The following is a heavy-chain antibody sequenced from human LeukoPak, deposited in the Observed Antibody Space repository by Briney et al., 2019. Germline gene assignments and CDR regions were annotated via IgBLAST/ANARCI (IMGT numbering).Heavy chain of an antibody. CDR2: INSDGSST. J-gene: IGHJ4*02. D-gene: IGHD1-26*01. CDR1: GFTFSSYW. Sequence: QSGGSLRLSCAASGFTFSSYWMHWVRQAPGKGLVWVSRINSDGSSTSYADSVKGRLTISRDNAKNTLYLQVNSLRAEDTAVYYCARVLVGAHFDYWGQGTLVTVSS. CDR3: ARVLVGAHFDY. V-gene: IGHV3-74*01.